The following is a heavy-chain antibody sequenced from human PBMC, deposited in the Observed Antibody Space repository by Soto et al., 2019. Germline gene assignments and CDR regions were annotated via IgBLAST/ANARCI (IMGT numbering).Heavy chain of an antibody. D-gene: IGHD4-17*01. Sequence: XSVKVSFNASGYTFTSYGISLVRHTPGQGLEWMGWISAYNGNTNYAQKLQGRVTMTTDTSTSTAYMELRSLRSDDKAVYYCARPGDPGSLFNYYYMDVWGKGTTVTVSS. CDR2: ISAYNGNT. CDR3: ARPGDPGSLFNYYYMDV. CDR1: GYTFTSYG. J-gene: IGHJ6*03. V-gene: IGHV1-18*01.